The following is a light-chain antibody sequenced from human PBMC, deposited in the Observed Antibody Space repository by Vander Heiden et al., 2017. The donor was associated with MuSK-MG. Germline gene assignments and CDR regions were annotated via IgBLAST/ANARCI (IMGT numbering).Light chain of an antibody. CDR2: DAS. CDR3: QQAYNLPYT. V-gene: IGKV1-33*01. CDR1: QDISNY. J-gene: IGKJ2*01. Sequence: DIQMTQSPSSLSASVGDRVTITCQASQDISNYLNWYQQKPGKAPKLLIYDASNLETGVPSRFSGSGSGTDFTFTISSLQPEDFATYYCQQAYNLPYTFGQGTKLEIK.